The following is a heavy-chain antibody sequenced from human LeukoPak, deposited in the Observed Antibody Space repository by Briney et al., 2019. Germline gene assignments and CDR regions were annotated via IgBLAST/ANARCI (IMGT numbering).Heavy chain of an antibody. CDR2: IHPRDGRT. CDR3: AGDQEGFDY. CDR1: GYTFTSNY. Sequence: ASVKVSCKASGYTFTSNYIHWVRQAPGQGLEWMGMIHPRDGRTSYAQKFQGRVTVTRDTSTSTVHMELSGLRSEDTAVYYCAGDQEGFDYWGQGTLVTVSS. J-gene: IGHJ4*02. V-gene: IGHV1-46*01.